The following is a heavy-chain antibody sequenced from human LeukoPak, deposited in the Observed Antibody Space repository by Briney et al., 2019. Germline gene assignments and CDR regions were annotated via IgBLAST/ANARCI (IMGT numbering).Heavy chain of an antibody. CDR2: IKQDGSAK. V-gene: IGHV3-7*01. CDR3: ARGYCSSTSCDMGSNWFDP. CDR1: GFTFSNYW. J-gene: IGHJ5*02. D-gene: IGHD2-2*02. Sequence: GGSLRLSCAASGFTFSNYWMSWVRQAPGKGLEWVANIKQDGSAKYYVDSVKGRFTISRDNAKNSLYLQMNSLRAEDTAEYYCARGYCSSTSCDMGSNWFDPWGQGTLVTVSS.